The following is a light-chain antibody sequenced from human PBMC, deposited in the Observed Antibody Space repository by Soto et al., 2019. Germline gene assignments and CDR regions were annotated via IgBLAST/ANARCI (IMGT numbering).Light chain of an antibody. CDR1: QSVTTR. CDR2: GAS. V-gene: IGKV3-15*01. J-gene: IGKJ1*01. Sequence: EAVLTQPPATLSVSPGERVTLSCRASQSVTTRLAWYQHKPGQAPRLLIYGASTRATGIPARFSGSGSGTEFTLTISNLQSEDFAVYYCQHYNHWLWTFGQGTKVDIK. CDR3: QHYNHWLWT.